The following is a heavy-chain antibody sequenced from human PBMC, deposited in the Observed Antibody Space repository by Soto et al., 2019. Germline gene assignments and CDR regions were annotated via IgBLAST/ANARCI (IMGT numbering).Heavy chain of an antibody. CDR1: GFTFTNYW. CDR3: VRKLVVTPDSVWFDP. J-gene: IGHJ5*02. CDR2: MSSDGTYI. D-gene: IGHD4-4*01. V-gene: IGHV3-74*03. Sequence: EVQLVESGGGVVQPGGSLRLSCVVSGFTFTNYWMHWVRQAPGQGLVWVSRMSSDGTYIQYGDSVRGRFTISRDNAKNTVYLQMNSLRAEDTSVYYCVRKLVVTPDSVWFDPWGQGTLVPLSS.